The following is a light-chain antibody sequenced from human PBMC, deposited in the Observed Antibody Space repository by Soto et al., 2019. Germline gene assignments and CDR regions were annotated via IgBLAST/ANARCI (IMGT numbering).Light chain of an antibody. Sequence: EIVLTQSPGTLSLSPGKRATLSCRASQSVSSNYLAWYQQKPGQAPRLLIYGASSRATGIPDRFSGSGSGTGFTLTISRLEPEDFAVYYCQQFGSSPFTFGQGTKLEIK. CDR3: QQFGSSPFT. J-gene: IGKJ2*01. CDR1: QSVSSNY. V-gene: IGKV3-20*01. CDR2: GAS.